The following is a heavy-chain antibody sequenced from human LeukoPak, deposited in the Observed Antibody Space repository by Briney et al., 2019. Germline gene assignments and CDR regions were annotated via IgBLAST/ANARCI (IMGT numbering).Heavy chain of an antibody. CDR2: IYHSGST. J-gene: IGHJ6*03. CDR1: GGSFSGYY. V-gene: IGHV4-34*01. D-gene: IGHD6-19*01. Sequence: TSETPSLTCAVYGGSFSGYYWSWIRQPPGKGLEWIGEIYHSGSTNYNPSLRSRITISVDTSKNQFSLKLSSVTAADTAVYYCARGRLAVGYMDVWGKGTTVTVSS. CDR3: ARGRLAVGYMDV.